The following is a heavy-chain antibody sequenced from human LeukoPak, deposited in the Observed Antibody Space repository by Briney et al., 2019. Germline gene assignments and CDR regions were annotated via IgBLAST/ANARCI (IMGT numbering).Heavy chain of an antibody. CDR1: GGSISSYY. CDR3: ARTTEGYCSSASCFGFSYSYYMDV. D-gene: IGHD2-2*01. Sequence: PSETLSLTCTVSGGSISSYYWSWIRQPPGKGLEWIGYIYYSGSTNYNPSLKSRVTISVDTSKNQFSLKLSSEIAADTAVYYCARTTEGYCSSASCFGFSYSYYMDVWGKGTTVTISS. V-gene: IGHV4-59*01. CDR2: IYYSGST. J-gene: IGHJ6*03.